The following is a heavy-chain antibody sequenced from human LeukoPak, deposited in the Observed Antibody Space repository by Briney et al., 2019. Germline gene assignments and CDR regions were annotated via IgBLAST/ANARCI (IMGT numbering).Heavy chain of an antibody. D-gene: IGHD2-2*03. Sequence: GGSLRLSCAASGFTFATYAMGWVRQSPGKGLEWVSTISETGGGTHYANSVRGRFTISRDNSKNTLYLQMNNLRAEDTAIYYCDGSDFLGQGKLVTVSS. J-gene: IGHJ4*02. CDR1: GFTFATYA. V-gene: IGHV3-23*01. CDR2: ISETGGGT. CDR3: DGSDF.